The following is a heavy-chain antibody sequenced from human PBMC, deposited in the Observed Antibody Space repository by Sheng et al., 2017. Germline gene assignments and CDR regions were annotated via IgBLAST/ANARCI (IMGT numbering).Heavy chain of an antibody. V-gene: IGHV3-23*04. CDR1: DSPLVSYG. CDR3: AKDRIQLWFGY. Sequence: EVQLVESGGGLVQPGGTRRDSPVQPLDSPLVSYGMSWVRQAPGKGLEWVSAISGSGGSTYYADSVKGRFTISRDNSKNTLYLQMNSLRAEDTAVYYCAKDRIQLWFGYWGQGTLVTVSS. CDR2: ISGSGGST. J-gene: IGHJ4*02. D-gene: IGHD5-18*01.